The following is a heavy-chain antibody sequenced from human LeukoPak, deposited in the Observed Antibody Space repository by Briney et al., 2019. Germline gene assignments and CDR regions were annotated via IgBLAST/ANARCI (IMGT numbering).Heavy chain of an antibody. CDR2: IYYSGST. V-gene: IGHV4-39*01. CDR1: GGSISSSSYY. D-gene: IGHD3-10*01. Sequence: SETLSLTCTVSGGSISSSSYYWGWIHQPPGKGLEWIGSIYYSGSTYYNPSLKSRVTISVDTSKNQFSLKLSSVTAADTAAYYCARSHYGSGSYSLYYFDYWGQGTLVTVSS. CDR3: ARSHYGSGSYSLYYFDY. J-gene: IGHJ4*02.